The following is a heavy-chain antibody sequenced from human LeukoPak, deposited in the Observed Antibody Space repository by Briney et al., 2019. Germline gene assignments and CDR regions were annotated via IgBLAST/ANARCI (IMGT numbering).Heavy chain of an antibody. V-gene: IGHV4-59*11. CDR1: GGSISSHY. CDR3: ASRDCVGDCYSNWFDP. Sequence: SETLSLTCTVSGGSISSHYWSWIRQPPGKGLEWIGYIYYSGSTNYNPSLKSRVTISVDTSKNQFSLKLSSVTAEDTAVYYCASRDCVGDCYSNWFDPWGQGTLVTVSS. D-gene: IGHD2-21*02. CDR2: IYYSGST. J-gene: IGHJ5*02.